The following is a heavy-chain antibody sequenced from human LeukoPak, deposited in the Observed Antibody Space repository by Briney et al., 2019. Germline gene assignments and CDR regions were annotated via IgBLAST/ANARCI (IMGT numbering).Heavy chain of an antibody. CDR3: ARAFDSSGYLVPLDY. V-gene: IGHV4-59*01. D-gene: IGHD3-22*01. CDR1: GGSISSYY. J-gene: IGHJ4*02. Sequence: SETLSLTCTVSGGSISSYYWSWIRQPPGKGLEWIGYIYHSGSTIYNPSLKSRVTISVDTSKNQFSLRLSSVTAADTAVYYCARAFDSSGYLVPLDYWGQGTLVTVSS. CDR2: IYHSGST.